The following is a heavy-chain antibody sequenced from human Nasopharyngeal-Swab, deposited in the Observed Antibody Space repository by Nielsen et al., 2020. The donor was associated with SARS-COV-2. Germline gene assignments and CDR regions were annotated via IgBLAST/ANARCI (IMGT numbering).Heavy chain of an antibody. CDR2: IYYSGST. CDR3: ARQPSMVHYYYGMDV. J-gene: IGHJ6*02. D-gene: IGHD4/OR15-4a*01. Sequence: PGKGLEWIGNIYYSGSTYYSPSLKSRLTISVDTSKNQFSLKLSSVTAADTAVYYCARQPSMVHYYYGMDVWGQGTTVTVSS. V-gene: IGHV4-39*01.